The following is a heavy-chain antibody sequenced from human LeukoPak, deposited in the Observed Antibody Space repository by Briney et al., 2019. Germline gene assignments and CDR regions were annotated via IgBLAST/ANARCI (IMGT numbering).Heavy chain of an antibody. Sequence: GGSLRLSCAASGFTFSSYGMHWVRQAPGKGLEWVAFIRYDGSNKYYADSVKGRFTISRDNSKNTLYLQMNSLRAEDTAVYYCARGFKKWELLETSGYWGQGTLVTVSS. V-gene: IGHV3-30*02. J-gene: IGHJ4*02. D-gene: IGHD1-26*01. CDR3: ARGFKKWELLETSGY. CDR2: IRYDGSNK. CDR1: GFTFSSYG.